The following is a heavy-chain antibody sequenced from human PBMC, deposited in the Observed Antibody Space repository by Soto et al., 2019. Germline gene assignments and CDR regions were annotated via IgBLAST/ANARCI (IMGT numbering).Heavy chain of an antibody. Sequence: EVQLVESGGGLVQPGESLRLSCAASGFTFSSYWMHWVRQAPGKGLVWVSRIKSDGSRTNYADSVKGRFTVSRDNAKTTQYLQMNRLRAEDTAVYYCARVVTGSWNWFDPWGQGTLVTVSS. D-gene: IGHD6-13*01. J-gene: IGHJ5*02. CDR3: ARVVTGSWNWFDP. V-gene: IGHV3-74*01. CDR2: IKSDGSRT. CDR1: GFTFSSYW.